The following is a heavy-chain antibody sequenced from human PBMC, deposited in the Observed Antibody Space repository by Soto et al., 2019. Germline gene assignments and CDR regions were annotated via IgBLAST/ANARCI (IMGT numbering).Heavy chain of an antibody. CDR1: GGSIVSDTW. CDR3: ARGGSSEL. D-gene: IGHD6-6*01. V-gene: IGHV4-4*02. J-gene: IGHJ4*02. Sequence: SETLSLTCAVSGGSIVSDTWWSWVRQSPGKGLEWLGEINHRGSTIYNPSLKSRVTISGDTSRNQFYLKVKSVTAADTAVYYCARGGSSELWGQGTLVTVSS. CDR2: INHRGST.